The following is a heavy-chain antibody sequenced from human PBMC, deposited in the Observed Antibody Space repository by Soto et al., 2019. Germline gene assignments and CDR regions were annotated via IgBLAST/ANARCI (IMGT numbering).Heavy chain of an antibody. J-gene: IGHJ4*02. V-gene: IGHV1-3*01. Sequence: GVSGKVSCKASGYTFTSYAMHWVRQAPGQRLEWMGWINAGNGNTKYSQKFQGRVTITRDTSASTAYMELSSLRSEDTAVYYCARGKQLLPFDYWGQGTLVTVSS. D-gene: IGHD2-2*01. CDR1: GYTFTSYA. CDR2: INAGNGNT. CDR3: ARGKQLLPFDY.